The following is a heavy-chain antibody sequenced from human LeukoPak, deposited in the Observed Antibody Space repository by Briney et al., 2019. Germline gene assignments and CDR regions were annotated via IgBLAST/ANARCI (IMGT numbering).Heavy chain of an antibody. D-gene: IGHD3-3*01. V-gene: IGHV1-3*01. Sequence: ASVKVSCKASGYTFTSYAMHWVRQAPGQRLEWMGWINAGNGNTKYSQKFQGRVTITRDTSASTAYMELSSLRSEDTAVYYCARGRPRITIFGVVTSNPIYYGMDVWGQGTTVTVSS. CDR1: GYTFTSYA. J-gene: IGHJ6*02. CDR3: ARGRPRITIFGVVTSNPIYYGMDV. CDR2: INAGNGNT.